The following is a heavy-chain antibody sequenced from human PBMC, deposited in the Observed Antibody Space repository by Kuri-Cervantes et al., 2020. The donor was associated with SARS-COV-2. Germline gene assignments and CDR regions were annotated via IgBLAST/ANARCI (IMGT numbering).Heavy chain of an antibody. CDR2: IWYDGSNK. CDR3: ARVPLGAYYDSSGYYSDYYYYGMDV. J-gene: IGHJ6*02. Sequence: GESLKISCAASGFTFSSYGMHWVRQAPGKGLEWVAVIWYDGSNKYYADSVKGRFTISRDNAKNSLYLQMNSLRAEDTAVYYCARVPLGAYYDSSGYYSDYYYYGMDVWGQGTTVTVSS. CDR1: GFTFSSYG. D-gene: IGHD3-22*01. V-gene: IGHV3-33*01.